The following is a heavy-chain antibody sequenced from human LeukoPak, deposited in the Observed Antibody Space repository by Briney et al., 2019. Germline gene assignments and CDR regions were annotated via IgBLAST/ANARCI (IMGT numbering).Heavy chain of an antibody. CDR1: GFTFSSYA. CDR2: ISGNGGRT. D-gene: IGHD5-18*01. Sequence: GGSLRLSCAASGFTFSSYAMSWVHQAPGKGLEWVSSISGNGGRTYYADSVKGRFTISRDNSKNTLYLQMNSLRAEDTAVYYCARGNHAMVLVFDYWGQGTLVTVSS. V-gene: IGHV3-23*01. CDR3: ARGNHAMVLVFDY. J-gene: IGHJ4*02.